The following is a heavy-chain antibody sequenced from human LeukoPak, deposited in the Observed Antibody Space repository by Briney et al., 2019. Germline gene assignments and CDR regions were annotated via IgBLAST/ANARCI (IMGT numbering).Heavy chain of an antibody. CDR1: GFTFSSYS. Sequence: SGGSLRLSCAASGFTFSSYSMNWVRQAPGKGLEWVSSISSSSAYIYYADSVKGRFTISRDNAKNSLYLQMNSLRAEDTAVYYCARVNGGYMALFGNWGQGTLVTVSS. D-gene: IGHD2-8*01. CDR2: ISSSSAYI. CDR3: ARVNGGYMALFGN. V-gene: IGHV3-21*01. J-gene: IGHJ4*02.